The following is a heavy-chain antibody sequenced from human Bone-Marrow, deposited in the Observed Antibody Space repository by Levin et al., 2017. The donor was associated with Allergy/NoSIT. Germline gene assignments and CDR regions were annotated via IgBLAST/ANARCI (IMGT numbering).Heavy chain of an antibody. D-gene: IGHD6-25*01. CDR2: INHSGNT. V-gene: IGHV4-34*01. CDR3: ARGLLAAALDSYYYMDV. J-gene: IGHJ6*03. Sequence: SQTLSLTCAVYGGSFSDYYWSWLRQPPGKGLEWIGEINHSGNTNYNPSLKSRVTISVDTSKNQFSLKLSFVTVADTAVYYCARGLLAAALDSYYYMDVWGKGTTVTVSS. CDR1: GGSFSDYY.